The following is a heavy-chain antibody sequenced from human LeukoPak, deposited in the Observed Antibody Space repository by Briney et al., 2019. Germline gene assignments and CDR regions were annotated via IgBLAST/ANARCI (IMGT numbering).Heavy chain of an antibody. Sequence: ASVKVSCKASGYTFTSYDINWVRQATGQGLEWMGWMNPNSGNTGYGQKFQGRVTMTRDTSISTAYMELSSLASEDTAVYYCATSMVTEDYYYYYMDVWGKGTTVTVSS. D-gene: IGHD5-18*01. V-gene: IGHV1-8*01. CDR3: ATSMVTEDYYYYYMDV. J-gene: IGHJ6*03. CDR1: GYTFTSYD. CDR2: MNPNSGNT.